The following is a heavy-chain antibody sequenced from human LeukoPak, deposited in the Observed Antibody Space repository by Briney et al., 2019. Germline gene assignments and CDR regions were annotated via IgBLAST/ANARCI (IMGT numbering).Heavy chain of an antibody. Sequence: GGFLILFCSASGSTFSRYGLHWVRQAPGKGLEYVSAISSNGGSTYYADSVKGRFTISRDNSKNTLYLQMSSLRTEDTAVYYCVKDPYGDSCYWGQGTLVTVSS. J-gene: IGHJ4*02. D-gene: IGHD4-17*01. V-gene: IGHV3-64D*09. CDR1: GSTFSRYG. CDR3: VKDPYGDSCY. CDR2: ISSNGGST.